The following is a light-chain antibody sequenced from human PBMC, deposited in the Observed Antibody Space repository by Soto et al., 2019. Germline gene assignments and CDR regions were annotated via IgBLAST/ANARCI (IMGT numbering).Light chain of an antibody. Sequence: QLVLTQSPSASASLGASVKLTCTLRSGYSSFAIAWHQQQPEKGPRYLMKVNSDGSHSKGDGIPDRFSGSSSGTERYLTISSLQSEDEADYYCQTWGPGIQVFGGGTKVTVL. V-gene: IGLV4-69*01. J-gene: IGLJ3*02. CDR3: QTWGPGIQV. CDR2: VNSDGSH. CDR1: SGYSSFA.